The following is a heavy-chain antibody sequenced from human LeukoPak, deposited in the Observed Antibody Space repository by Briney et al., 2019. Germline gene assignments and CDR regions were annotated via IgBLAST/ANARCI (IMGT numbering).Heavy chain of an antibody. V-gene: IGHV3-15*01. CDR3: TTELRWDILWNY. CDR1: GFTFSNAW. Sequence: GGSLRLSCAASGFTFSNAWMSWVRQAPGKGLECIGRIKTKTDGGTTDYAAPVKGRFTISRDDSKNMLYLQMNSLETEDTAVYYCTTELRWDILWNYWGQGTLVTVSS. D-gene: IGHD4-23*01. J-gene: IGHJ4*02. CDR2: IKTKTDGGTT.